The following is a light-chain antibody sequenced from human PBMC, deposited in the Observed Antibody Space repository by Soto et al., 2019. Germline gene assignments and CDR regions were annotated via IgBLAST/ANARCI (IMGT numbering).Light chain of an antibody. CDR1: SSDVGAYDY. CDR3: CSYAGSYASDYV. Sequence: QSALTQPRAVSGCPGQSVAISCTGTSSDVGAYDYVSWYQQHPGKAPKLMIYDVSKRPSGVPDRFSGSKSGNTASLTISGLQAEDEGDYYCCSYAGSYASDYVFGTGTKVTVL. V-gene: IGLV2-11*01. J-gene: IGLJ1*01. CDR2: DVS.